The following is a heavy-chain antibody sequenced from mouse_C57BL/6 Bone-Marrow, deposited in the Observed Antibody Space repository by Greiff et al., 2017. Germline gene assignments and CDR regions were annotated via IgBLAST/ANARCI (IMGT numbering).Heavy chain of an antibody. Sequence: QVQLQQPGAELVKPGASVKLSCKASGYTFTSYWMHWVKQRPGQGLEWIGMIHPNSGSTNYNEKFKSKATLTVDKSSSTAYMQLSSLTSEDSAVYYWAGYYGSSYGYFDVWGTGTTVTVSS. J-gene: IGHJ1*03. D-gene: IGHD1-1*01. CDR3: AGYYGSSYGYFDV. CDR2: IHPNSGST. CDR1: GYTFTSYW. V-gene: IGHV1-64*01.